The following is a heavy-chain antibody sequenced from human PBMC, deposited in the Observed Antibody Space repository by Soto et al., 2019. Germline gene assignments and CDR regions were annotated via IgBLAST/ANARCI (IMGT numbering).Heavy chain of an antibody. Sequence: QVRLQESGPGLVKPSETLSLTCTVSGGSLSSYMWSWVRLAPGKGLEWIGYIHISGNTNYNPSLLRRVTRSLDSSRNQGSLQLTSVTAADAAVYFCERGEPPRGLPIDFWGQGTLGRVSS. J-gene: IGHJ4*02. CDR1: GGSLSSYM. V-gene: IGHV4-59*01. CDR3: ERGEPPRGLPIDF. CDR2: IHISGNT.